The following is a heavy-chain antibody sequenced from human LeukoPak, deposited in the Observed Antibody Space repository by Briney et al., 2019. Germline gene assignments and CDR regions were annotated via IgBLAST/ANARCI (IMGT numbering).Heavy chain of an antibody. CDR3: ARSVVTFQTSYYYYGMDV. Sequence: GASVQVSCKASGYTFTSYGISWVRQAPGQGLEWMGWISAYNGNTNYAQKLQGRVTMTTDTSTSTAYMELRSLRSDDTAVYYCARSVVTFQTSYYYYGMDVWGQGTTVTVSS. CDR1: GYTFTSYG. CDR2: ISAYNGNT. D-gene: IGHD4-23*01. V-gene: IGHV1-18*01. J-gene: IGHJ6*02.